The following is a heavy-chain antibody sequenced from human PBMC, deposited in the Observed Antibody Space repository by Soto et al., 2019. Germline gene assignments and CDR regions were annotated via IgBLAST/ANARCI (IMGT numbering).Heavy chain of an antibody. D-gene: IGHD1-26*01. J-gene: IGHJ4*02. CDR2: IIHMCGTP. V-gene: IGHV1-69*01. CDR1: GGTFDTYA. Sequence: QVQLVQSGAEVRKPGSSVKVSCKASGGTFDTYAVSWVRQAPGQGLEWMGGIIHMCGTPYYGPRLQGRVTICADESTGTAYMELSSLRSEATAVYFCARDRDFGNYFDSAYWGQGTVVTVSS. CDR3: ARDRDFGNYFDSAY.